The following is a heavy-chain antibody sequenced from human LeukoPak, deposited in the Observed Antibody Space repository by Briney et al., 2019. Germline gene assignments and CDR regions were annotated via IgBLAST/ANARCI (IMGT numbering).Heavy chain of an antibody. CDR1: GYRFTSYW. V-gene: IGHV5-51*01. D-gene: IGHD3-3*01. CDR2: IYPGDSDT. CDR3: ARVFGVALSGYYNYYGMDA. Sequence: GESLKISCKGSGYRFTSYWIGWVRQMPGKGLEWMGIIYPGDSDTRYSPSFQGQVTISADKSISTAYLQWSSLKASDTAMYYCARVFGVALSGYYNYYGMDAWGQGTTVTVSS. J-gene: IGHJ6*02.